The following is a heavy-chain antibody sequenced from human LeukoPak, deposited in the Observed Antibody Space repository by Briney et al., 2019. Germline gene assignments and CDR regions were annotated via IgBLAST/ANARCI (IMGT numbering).Heavy chain of an antibody. V-gene: IGHV4-39*07. CDR1: GGSVSSSDYY. D-gene: IGHD2-15*01. CDR3: ASKTIVVVVGDAFDI. Sequence: SETLSLTCSVSGGSVSSSDYYWGWIRQPPGKGLEWIASIYYTGATYYNPSLQSRVTISLDTSKNQFSLKLSSVTAADTAVYYCASKTIVVVVGDAFDIWGQGTLVTVSS. CDR2: IYYTGAT. J-gene: IGHJ3*02.